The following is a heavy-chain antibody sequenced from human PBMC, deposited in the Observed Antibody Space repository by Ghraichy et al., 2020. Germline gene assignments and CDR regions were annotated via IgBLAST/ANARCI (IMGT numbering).Heavy chain of an antibody. J-gene: IGHJ4*02. CDR1: GGSFSGYY. CDR3: ARRAARHITIFEIVSVRAYICY. V-gene: IGHV4-34*01. D-gene: IGHD3-3*01. Sequence: ESLNISCAVYGGSFSGYYWSWIRQPPGKGLEWIGEINHSGSTNYNPSLKSRVTISVDTSKNQISLKLSSVFAEDTAVYYCARRAARHITIFEIVSVRAYICYWGEGTLVTVSS. CDR2: INHSGST.